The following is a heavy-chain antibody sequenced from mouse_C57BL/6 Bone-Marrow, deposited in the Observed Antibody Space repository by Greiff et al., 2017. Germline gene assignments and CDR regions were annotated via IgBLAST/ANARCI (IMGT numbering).Heavy chain of an antibody. CDR3: ALIYYDYDGFAY. CDR2: IDPSDSYT. V-gene: IGHV1-69*01. CDR1: GYTFTSYW. D-gene: IGHD2-4*01. Sequence: VQLQQPGAELVMPGASVKLSCKASGYTFTSYWMHWVKQRPGQGLEWIGEIDPSDSYTNYNQKFKGKSTLTVDKSSSTAYMQLSSRTSEDSAVYDCALIYYDYDGFAYWGQGTLVTVSA. J-gene: IGHJ3*01.